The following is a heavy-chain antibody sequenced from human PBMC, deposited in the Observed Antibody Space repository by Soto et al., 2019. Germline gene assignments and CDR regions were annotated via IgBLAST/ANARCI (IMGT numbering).Heavy chain of an antibody. CDR2: IIPLFGTT. V-gene: IGHV1-69*01. Sequence: QVQVVQSGVEVRRPGSSVKVSCKASGDTFKNCVISWVRQAPGQGLEWMGGIIPLFGTTDFAQRFQGRLTITTDESTTTAYMELSRLRSEDTATYSCAAELGFGKCSVVWGQGTTVIVSS. J-gene: IGHJ6*02. CDR1: GDTFKNCV. CDR3: AAELGFGKCSVV. D-gene: IGHD7-27*01.